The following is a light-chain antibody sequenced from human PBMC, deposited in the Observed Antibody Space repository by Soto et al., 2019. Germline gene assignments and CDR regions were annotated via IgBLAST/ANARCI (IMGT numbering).Light chain of an antibody. CDR2: KTS. CDR3: QQSDSYPYT. J-gene: IGKJ2*01. V-gene: IGKV1-5*03. CDR1: QSISSW. Sequence: DIQMTQSPSTLSASVGDRVTITCRASQSISSWLAWYQQKPGKAPKLLISKTSSFESGVPSRFSGSGSGTEFALTISGLQADDFATYFCQQSDSYPYTFGQGTKLEIK.